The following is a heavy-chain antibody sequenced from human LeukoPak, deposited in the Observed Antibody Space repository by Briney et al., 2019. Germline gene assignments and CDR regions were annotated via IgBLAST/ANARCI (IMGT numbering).Heavy chain of an antibody. V-gene: IGHV4-34*01. CDR3: ARGVDNIDY. D-gene: IGHD2/OR15-2a*01. CDR2: INHSGST. J-gene: IGHJ4*02. Sequence: SETLSLTCAVYGGSFSGYYWSWIRQPPGKGLEWIGEINHSGSTNYNPSLKSRVTISVDTSKNQFSLKLSSVTAADTAVYYCARGVDNIDYWGQGTLVTVSS. CDR1: GGSFSGYY.